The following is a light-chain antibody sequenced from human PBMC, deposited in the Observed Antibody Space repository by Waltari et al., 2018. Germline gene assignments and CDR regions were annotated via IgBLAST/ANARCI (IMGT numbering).Light chain of an antibody. CDR2: DVN. CDR1: SSDVAFYDF. Sequence: QSALTQPPSASGSPGQSVSISCTGTSSDVAFYDFVSWYKQDPGKAPKLIIYDVNKRPSGVPGRFSGSKSGNTASLIVSGLQADDEAYYYCSSYAGDYILIFGGGTKLTV. CDR3: SSYAGDYILI. V-gene: IGLV2-8*01. J-gene: IGLJ2*01.